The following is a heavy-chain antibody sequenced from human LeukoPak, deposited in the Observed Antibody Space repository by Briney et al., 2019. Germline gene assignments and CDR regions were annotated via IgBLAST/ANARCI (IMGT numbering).Heavy chain of an antibody. D-gene: IGHD3-10*01. Sequence: HTGGSLRLSCVGSGFTFSNYAISWVRQAPGKGLEWVSAISGSGTSTYYADFVKGRFTISRDNSKSTVYLQMTSLRAEDTAIYYCAKEKSGYYGSGSYWFDSWGQGTLVTVSS. CDR2: ISGSGTST. CDR3: AKEKSGYYGSGSYWFDS. J-gene: IGHJ5*01. CDR1: GFTFSNYA. V-gene: IGHV3-23*01.